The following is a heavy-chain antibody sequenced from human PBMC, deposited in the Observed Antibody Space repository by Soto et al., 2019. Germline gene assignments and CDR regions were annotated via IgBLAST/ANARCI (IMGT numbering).Heavy chain of an antibody. CDR3: ARNEDSSGYMGTHFDD. J-gene: IGHJ4*02. CDR2: IYYSGST. CDR1: GASISGYY. V-gene: IGHV4-59*01. Sequence: SETLSLTCTVSGASISGYYWSWIRQPPGKGLEWIGYIYYSGSTNNNPSLKSRVTISVDTSKNQLSLKLSSVTAADTAVYYCARNEDSSGYMGTHFDDWGQGTLVTVSS. D-gene: IGHD3-22*01.